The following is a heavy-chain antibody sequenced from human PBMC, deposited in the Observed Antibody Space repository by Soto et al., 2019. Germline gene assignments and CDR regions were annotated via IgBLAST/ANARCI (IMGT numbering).Heavy chain of an antibody. D-gene: IGHD5-12*01. V-gene: IGHV4-59*08. J-gene: IGHJ3*02. CDR2: IYYSGST. Sequence: KASETPSLTCTVSGASISSYYWSWIRQPPGKGLEWIGYIYYSGSTNYNPSLKSRVTISVDTSKNQFSLKLSSVTAADTAVYYCARHWDSGYDSYAFDIWGQGTMVTVSS. CDR1: GASISSYY. CDR3: ARHWDSGYDSYAFDI.